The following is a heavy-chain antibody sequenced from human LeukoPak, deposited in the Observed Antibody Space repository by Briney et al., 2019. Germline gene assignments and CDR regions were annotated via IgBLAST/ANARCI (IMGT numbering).Heavy chain of an antibody. Sequence: SVMGSSRAACCTLTSDGIRCGREAPGQGGELMGWVIAYNGDTNYAKRFQGRVTMTTAASTSTAYMNLRSMRSDDTAVYYCARDCSPSCCPPFHSWGQGTLVTVSS. CDR3: ARDCSPSCCPPFHS. D-gene: IGHD2-15*01. J-gene: IGHJ4*02. CDR2: VIAYNGDT. CDR1: CCTLTSDG. V-gene: IGHV1-18*04.